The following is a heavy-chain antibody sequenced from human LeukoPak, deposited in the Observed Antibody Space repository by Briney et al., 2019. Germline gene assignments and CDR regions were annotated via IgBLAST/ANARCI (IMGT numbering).Heavy chain of an antibody. J-gene: IGHJ3*02. V-gene: IGHV4-59*11. CDR1: GGSISGQH. CDR2: IFYTGST. CDR3: VRARDMAFDI. D-gene: IGHD2-21*02. Sequence: PSETLSLTCTGSGGSISGQHWSWIRQPPGKRLEGMVNIFYTGSTNYNPSLRSRVTISVATSKNQFPLKVTSVTAADTALYYCVRARDMAFDIWGQGTMVTVSS.